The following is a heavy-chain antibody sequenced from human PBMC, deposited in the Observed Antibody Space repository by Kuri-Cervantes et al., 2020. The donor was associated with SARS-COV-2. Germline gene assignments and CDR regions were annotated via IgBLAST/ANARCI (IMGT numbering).Heavy chain of an antibody. Sequence: GGSLRLSCAASGFTFSSYSMNWVRQAPGKGLEWVSSISSSSSYIYYADSVKGRFTISRDNAKNSLYLQMNSLRAEDTAVYYCARATNYYDSSGYSFSTGGCFDYWGQGTLVTVPS. CDR2: ISSSSSYI. CDR3: ARATNYYDSSGYSFSTGGCFDY. D-gene: IGHD3-22*01. V-gene: IGHV3-21*01. J-gene: IGHJ4*02. CDR1: GFTFSSYS.